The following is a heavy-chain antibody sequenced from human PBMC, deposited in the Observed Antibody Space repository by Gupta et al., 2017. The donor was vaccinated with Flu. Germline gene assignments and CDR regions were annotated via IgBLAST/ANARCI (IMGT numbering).Heavy chain of an antibody. CDR1: GFSSPSYN. D-gene: IGHD3-16*01. CDR3: AGGREGYNMGGYFDY. J-gene: IGHJ4*02. CDR2: ISSRTSY. V-gene: IGHV3-21*03. Sequence: VQLVVFGGGQVIQGASRSLPCAASGFSSPSYNINWVRQAPGGGLEWVSTISSRTSYADSVKGRFTISRDNAKNSVYLQMNSLGAEDTAIYFCAGGREGYNMGGYFDYWCQGAQVIVSS.